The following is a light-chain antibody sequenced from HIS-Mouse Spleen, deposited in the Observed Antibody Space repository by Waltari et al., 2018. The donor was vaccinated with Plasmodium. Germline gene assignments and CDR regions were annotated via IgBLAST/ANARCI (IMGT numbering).Light chain of an antibody. V-gene: IGKV1-8*01. CDR3: QQYYSYLLT. CDR2: AAS. CDR1: QGISSY. J-gene: IGKJ4*01. Sequence: AIRMTQSPSSFSASTGDRVTITCRASQGISSYLAWYQQIPGKAPKLLIYAASTLQSGVPSRFSGSGSGTDFTLTISCLQSEDFATYYCQQYYSYLLTFGGGTKVEIK.